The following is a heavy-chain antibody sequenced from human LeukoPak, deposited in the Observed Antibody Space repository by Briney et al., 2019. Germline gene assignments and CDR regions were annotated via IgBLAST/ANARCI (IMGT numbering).Heavy chain of an antibody. CDR1: GFILSSKY. CDR2: IYSGGST. V-gene: IGHV3-53*01. D-gene: IGHD4/OR15-4a*01. J-gene: IGHJ3*02. CDR3: AKVSLNMVNDAFDI. Sequence: GGSLRPSCAASGFILSSKYMSWVRQAPGKGLEWVSVIYSGGSTYYADSVKGRFTISRDNSKNTLYLQMNSLRGEDTAVYYCAKVSLNMVNDAFDIWGQGTMVSVSS.